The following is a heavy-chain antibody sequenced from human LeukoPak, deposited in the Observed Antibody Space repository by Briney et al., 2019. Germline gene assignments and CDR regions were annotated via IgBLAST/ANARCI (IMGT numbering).Heavy chain of an antibody. J-gene: IGHJ4*02. D-gene: IGHD3-10*01. V-gene: IGHV3-21*04. CDR2: IGSSLSYI. Sequence: GGSLRLSCAASGFTFSSYSMNWVRQAPGKGLEWVSSIGSSLSYIYYADSVKGRFTISRDNSKNTLYLQMNSLRAGDTAVYYCAKEAVPYRWFGEGFGFDYWGQGTLVTVSS. CDR3: AKEAVPYRWFGEGFGFDY. CDR1: GFTFSSYS.